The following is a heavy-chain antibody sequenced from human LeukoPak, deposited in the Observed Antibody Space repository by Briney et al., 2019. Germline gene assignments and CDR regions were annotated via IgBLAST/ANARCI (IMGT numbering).Heavy chain of an antibody. V-gene: IGHV3-7*01. Sequence: GGSLRLSCAASGFTFSTYWMTWVRQAPGKGLERVANIKLDGSEKYYVDSVKGRFTISRDNAKNSLYLQMNSLRAGDTAVYYCASTGYSSGWYFDYWGQGTLVTVSS. CDR2: IKLDGSEK. J-gene: IGHJ4*02. CDR3: ASTGYSSGWYFDY. CDR1: GFTFSTYW. D-gene: IGHD6-19*01.